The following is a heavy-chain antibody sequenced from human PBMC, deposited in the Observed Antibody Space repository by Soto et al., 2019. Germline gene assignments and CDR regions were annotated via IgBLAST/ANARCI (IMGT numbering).Heavy chain of an antibody. V-gene: IGHV3-43*01. Sequence: EVHLVESGGVVVQPGGSLRLSCAASGFTFHGYTMHWVRQRPGKGLEWVSLIRWDGSSTYYGDSVKGRFTIPRDNNKDSLFLQMSSLTTDDTALYYCVKDMAYGGDSGPFDSWGQGTLVTVSS. CDR3: VKDMAYGGDSGPFDS. J-gene: IGHJ4*02. CDR2: IRWDGSST. D-gene: IGHD2-21*02. CDR1: GFTFHGYT.